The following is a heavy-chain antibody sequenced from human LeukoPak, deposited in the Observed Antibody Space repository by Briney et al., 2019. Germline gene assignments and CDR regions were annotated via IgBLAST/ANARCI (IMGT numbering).Heavy chain of an antibody. Sequence: GGSLRLSCATSGFTFSSYGMNWVRQAPGKGLEWVSSISSTGSYIFYADSVKGRFTISRDDAKNSVYLQMNSLRDEDTAVYYCARDDSSRDDRGGYHYWGRGVLVTVSS. CDR1: GFTFSSYG. D-gene: IGHD3-22*01. CDR2: ISSTGSYI. V-gene: IGHV3-21*06. J-gene: IGHJ4*02. CDR3: ARDDSSRDDRGGYHY.